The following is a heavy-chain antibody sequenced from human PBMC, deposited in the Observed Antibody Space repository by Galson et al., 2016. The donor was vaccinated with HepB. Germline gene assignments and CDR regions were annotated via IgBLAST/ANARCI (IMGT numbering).Heavy chain of an antibody. CDR1: GYTLTSYY. Sequence: SVKVSCKASGYTLTSYYMNWVRQAPGQGLEWMGMINPTGGSTTYAQKFQGRVTMTRDTSTSKVYMELSSLRTEDTAVYYWARGGGKTSTMDVWGQGTTVTVSS. V-gene: IGHV1-46*01. CDR3: ARGGGKTSTMDV. D-gene: IGHD3-16*01. CDR2: INPTGGST. J-gene: IGHJ6*02.